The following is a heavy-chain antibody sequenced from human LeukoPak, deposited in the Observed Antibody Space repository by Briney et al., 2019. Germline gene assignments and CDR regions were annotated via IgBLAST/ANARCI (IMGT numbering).Heavy chain of an antibody. CDR2: INHSGST. Sequence: TSETLSLTCAVYGGSFSGYYWSWIRQPPGKGLEWIGEINHSGSTNYNPSLKSRVTISVDTSKNQFSLKLSSVTAADTAVYYCAEGHRYSSSWYWSHWFDPWGQGTLVTVSS. CDR1: GGSFSGYY. V-gene: IGHV4-34*01. D-gene: IGHD6-13*01. J-gene: IGHJ5*02. CDR3: AEGHRYSSSWYWSHWFDP.